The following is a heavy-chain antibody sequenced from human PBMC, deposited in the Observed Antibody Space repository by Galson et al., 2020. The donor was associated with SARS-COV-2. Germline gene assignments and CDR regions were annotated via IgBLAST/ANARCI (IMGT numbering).Heavy chain of an antibody. V-gene: IGHV3-20*04. J-gene: IGHJ4*02. Sequence: GESLKISCAASGFTFDDCGMTWVRQAPGKGLEWVSGINWNGATTGYADSVKGRFTISRDNAKSSLYLQMGGLRADDTAVYYCVPVWFGQLLDFKWGQGTQVTVSS. D-gene: IGHD3-10*01. CDR1: GFTFDDCG. CDR2: INWNGATT. CDR3: VPVWFGQLLDFK.